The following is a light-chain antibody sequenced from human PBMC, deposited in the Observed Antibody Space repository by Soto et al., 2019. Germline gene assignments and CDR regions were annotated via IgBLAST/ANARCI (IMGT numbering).Light chain of an antibody. CDR3: QQYNNWPPIT. CDR2: NAS. J-gene: IGKJ5*01. Sequence: EIMMTQSPATLSVSPGERATLSCRASQSVRNNLAWYQQKPGQAPRLLIYNASTRATGIPARFSGSGSGTEFTLTISSLQSEDFALYYCQQYNNWPPITFGQGTRLEIK. V-gene: IGKV3-15*01. CDR1: QSVRNN.